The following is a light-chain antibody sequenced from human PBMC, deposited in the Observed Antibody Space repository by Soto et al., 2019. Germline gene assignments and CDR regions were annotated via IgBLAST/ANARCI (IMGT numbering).Light chain of an antibody. J-gene: IGKJ4*01. CDR2: LGS. CDR3: MQALQTPLT. CDR1: QCLLHSNGYNY. V-gene: IGKV2-28*01. Sequence: DIVMTQSPLSLPVTPGEPASISCRSSQCLLHSNGYNYLDWYLQKPGQSPQLLIYLGSNRASGVPDRFSGSGSGTEFTLKISRVEAEDVGVYYCMQALQTPLTFGRGTKVEIK.